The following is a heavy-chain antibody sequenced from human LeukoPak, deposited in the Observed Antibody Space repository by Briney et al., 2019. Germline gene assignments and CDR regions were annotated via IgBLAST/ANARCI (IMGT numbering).Heavy chain of an antibody. CDR1: GFTFSSYA. J-gene: IGHJ4*02. Sequence: GGSLRLSCAASGFTFSSYAMSWVRQAPGKGLEWVSGISGSGGSTYYADSVKGRFTISRDNSKNTLYLQMNSLRAEDTAVYYCTTEVLDRYPKGCFDYWGQGTLVTVSS. CDR2: ISGSGGST. CDR3: TTEVLDRYPKGCFDY. D-gene: IGHD3-3*01. V-gene: IGHV3-23*01.